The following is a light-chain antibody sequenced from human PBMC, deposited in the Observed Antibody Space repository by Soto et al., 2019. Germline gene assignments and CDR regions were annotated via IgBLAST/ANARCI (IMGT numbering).Light chain of an antibody. CDR2: QTS. Sequence: SYELTQPSSVSVSPGQTAKITCSGDKLGDNYASWYQQRPGQSPVLVIYQTSKRPSGIPERFSASKSGNTATLTVSGTQAMDEADYYCQAWDRNTVVFGGGTKLTVL. V-gene: IGLV3-1*01. J-gene: IGLJ3*02. CDR1: KLGDNY. CDR3: QAWDRNTVV.